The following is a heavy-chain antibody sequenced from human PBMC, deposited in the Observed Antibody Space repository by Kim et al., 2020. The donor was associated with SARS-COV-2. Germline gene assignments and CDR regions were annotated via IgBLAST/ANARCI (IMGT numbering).Heavy chain of an antibody. D-gene: IGHD5-12*01. V-gene: IGHV3-33*01. CDR2: IWYDGSNK. CDR3: ARDLLSSGYDLGAFDI. J-gene: IGHJ3*02. CDR1: GFTFSSYG. Sequence: GGSLRLSCAASGFTFSSYGMHWVRQAPGKGLEWVAVIWYDGSNKYYADSVKGRFTISRDNSKNTLYLQMNSLRAEDTAVYYCARDLLSSGYDLGAFDIWGQGTMVTVSS.